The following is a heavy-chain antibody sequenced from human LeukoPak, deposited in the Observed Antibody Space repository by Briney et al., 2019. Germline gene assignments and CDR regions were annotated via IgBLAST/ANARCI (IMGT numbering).Heavy chain of an antibody. J-gene: IGHJ4*02. CDR1: GGTFSSYA. Sequence: SVKVSCKASGGTFSSYAISRVRQAPGQGLEWMGRIIPIFGTANYAQKFQGRVTITTDESTSTAYMELSSLRSEDTAVYYCARGATIAARPVGYFDYWGQGTLVTVSS. CDR3: ARGATIAARPVGYFDY. V-gene: IGHV1-69*05. CDR2: IIPIFGTA. D-gene: IGHD6-6*01.